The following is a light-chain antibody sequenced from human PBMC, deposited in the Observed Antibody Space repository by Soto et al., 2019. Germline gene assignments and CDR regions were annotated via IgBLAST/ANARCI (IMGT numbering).Light chain of an antibody. CDR1: SSDVGGYNY. CDR3: SSYTSSSTYA. V-gene: IGLV2-14*01. J-gene: IGLJ1*01. Sequence: QSVLTQPASVSGSPGQSITISCSGTSSDVGGYNYVSWYQQHPGKAPKLMIYDVSNWPSGVSNRFSGSKSGNTASLTISGPQAEDEADYYCSSYTSSSTYAFGTGTKVTVL. CDR2: DVS.